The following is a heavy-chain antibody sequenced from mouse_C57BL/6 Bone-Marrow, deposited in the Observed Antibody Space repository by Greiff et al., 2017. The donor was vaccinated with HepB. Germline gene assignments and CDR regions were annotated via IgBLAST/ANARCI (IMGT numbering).Heavy chain of an antibody. J-gene: IGHJ3*01. Sequence: EVMLVESGGGLVQPGGSLKLSCAASGFTFSDYGMAWVRQAPRKGPEWVAFSSNLAYSIYYADTVTGRFTISRENAKNTLYLEMSSLRSEDTAMYYCARQDLAWFAYWGQGTLVTVSA. CDR3: ARQDLAWFAY. CDR1: GFTFSDYG. V-gene: IGHV5-15*04. CDR2: SSNLAYSI.